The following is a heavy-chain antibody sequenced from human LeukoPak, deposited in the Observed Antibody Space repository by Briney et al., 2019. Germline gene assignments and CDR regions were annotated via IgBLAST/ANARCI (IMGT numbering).Heavy chain of an antibody. V-gene: IGHV1-2*06. CDR1: GYTFTGYY. CDR2: INPNSGGT. D-gene: IGHD3-16*02. Sequence: GASVKVSCKASGYTFTGYYMHWVRQAPGQGLEWMGRINPNSGGTNYAQKFQGRVTMTRDTSISTAYMELSRLGSDDTAVYYCARGTLTFGGVISYWGQGTLVTVSS. J-gene: IGHJ4*02. CDR3: ARGTLTFGGVISY.